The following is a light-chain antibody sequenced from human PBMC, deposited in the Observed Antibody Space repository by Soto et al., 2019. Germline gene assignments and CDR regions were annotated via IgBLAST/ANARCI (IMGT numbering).Light chain of an antibody. J-gene: IGKJ1*01. CDR1: QSVSSNY. V-gene: IGKV3-20*01. Sequence: EVVLTQSPGTLSLSPGERATLSCRASQSVSSNYLAWYQQKSGQAPRLLVYGASSRATGIPDRFSGSGSGTDFTLTISGLEPEDFAVYYCQQYNNWPWTFGQGTKVEIK. CDR3: QQYNNWPWT. CDR2: GAS.